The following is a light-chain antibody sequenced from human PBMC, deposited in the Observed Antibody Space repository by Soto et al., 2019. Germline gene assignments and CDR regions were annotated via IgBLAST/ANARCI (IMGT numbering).Light chain of an antibody. Sequence: QSVLTQPPSASGTPGQRVTISCSGSSSNLGSNYIYWYHQLPGTAPQLLIYRNNQQPSGVPDRFSGSKSGNSASVAISGRRSEDEADYYWAAWDDSLSDPVFGGGTKLTVL. CDR1: SSNLGSNY. CDR2: RNN. CDR3: AAWDDSLSDPV. V-gene: IGLV1-47*01. J-gene: IGLJ2*01.